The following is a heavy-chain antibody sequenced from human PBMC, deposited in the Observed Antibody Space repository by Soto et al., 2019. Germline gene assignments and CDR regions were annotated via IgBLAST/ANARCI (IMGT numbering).Heavy chain of an antibody. CDR3: ARALTYGSGSNWFDP. J-gene: IGHJ5*02. CDR1: GGSISSYY. V-gene: IGHV4-59*01. D-gene: IGHD3-10*01. CDR2: IYYSGST. Sequence: SETLSLTCTVSGGSISSYYWSWIRQPPGKGLEWIGYIYYSGSTNYNPSLKSRVTISVDTSKNQFSLKLSSVTAADTAVYYCARALTYGSGSNWFDPWGQGPLVTVSS.